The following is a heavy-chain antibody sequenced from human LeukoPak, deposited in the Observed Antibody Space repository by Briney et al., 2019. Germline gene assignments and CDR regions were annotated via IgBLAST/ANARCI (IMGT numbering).Heavy chain of an antibody. CDR1: GFTFDDYG. CDR3: AKGGDDGDYVWDYYYFDY. D-gene: IGHD4-17*01. V-gene: IGHV3-20*04. CDR2: INWNGGST. Sequence: GGSLRLSCAASGFTFDDYGMSWVRQAPGKGLEWVSGINWNGGSTGYADSVKGRFTISRDNAKNSLYLQMNSLRAEDTAVYYCAKGGDDGDYVWDYYYFDYWGQGTLVTVSS. J-gene: IGHJ4*02.